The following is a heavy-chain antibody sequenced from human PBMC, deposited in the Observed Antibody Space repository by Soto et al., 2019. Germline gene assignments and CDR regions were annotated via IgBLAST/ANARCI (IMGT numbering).Heavy chain of an antibody. CDR2: INSDGSST. Sequence: PGESLKISCAASGFTFSSYAMSWVRQAPGKGLVWVSRINSDGSSTSYADSVKGRFTISRDNAKNTLYLQMNSLRAEDTAVYYCARLVAAWRVEAFDIWGQGTMVTVSS. J-gene: IGHJ3*02. CDR1: GFTFSSYA. D-gene: IGHD2-15*01. V-gene: IGHV3-74*01. CDR3: ARLVAAWRVEAFDI.